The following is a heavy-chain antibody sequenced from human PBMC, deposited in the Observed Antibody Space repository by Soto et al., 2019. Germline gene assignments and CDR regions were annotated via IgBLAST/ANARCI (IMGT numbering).Heavy chain of an antibody. CDR2: IYYSGSA. J-gene: IGHJ5*02. CDR1: GAPISGFY. D-gene: IGHD5-12*01. CDR3: ARRRDGYTGVWFDP. Sequence: SETLSLTCTVSGAPISGFYWSWIRQPPGKGLEWIGHIYYSGSANYNPSLKSRVTISLDMSKNQFSLNLTSVTAADTAVYYCARRRDGYTGVWFDPWGQGTLVT. V-gene: IGHV4-59*01.